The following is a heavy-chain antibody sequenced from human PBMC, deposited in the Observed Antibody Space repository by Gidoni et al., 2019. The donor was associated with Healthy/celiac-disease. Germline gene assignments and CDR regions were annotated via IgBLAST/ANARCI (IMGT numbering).Heavy chain of an antibody. D-gene: IGHD5-12*01. V-gene: IGHV3-23*01. CDR1: GFTVSSYA. Sequence: EVQLLESGGGLVQPGGSLRLSCAASGFTVSSYAMRWVRQAPGQGLECVSVISGSGGSTYYADSVKGRFTISRDNSKNTLYLQMNSLRAEDTAVYYCAKDLRGIVATIFGYWGQGTLVTVSS. J-gene: IGHJ4*02. CDR2: ISGSGGST. CDR3: AKDLRGIVATIFGY.